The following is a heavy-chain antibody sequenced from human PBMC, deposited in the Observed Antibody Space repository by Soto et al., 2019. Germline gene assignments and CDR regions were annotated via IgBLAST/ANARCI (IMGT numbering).Heavy chain of an antibody. CDR1: GFSLNTRAVG. J-gene: IGHJ3*01. V-gene: IGHV2-5*01. Sequence: QITLKESGPTLVKPTQTLTLTCTFSGFSLNTRAVGVGWIRQPPGEALEWLALINWHGDERYSPSLKDRLTIAKDTSKNHVVLKMTNIDPVDTATYYCAHIHHLGGFDVWGQGTTVTVSS. CDR3: AHIHHLGGFDV. CDR2: INWHGDE. D-gene: IGHD2-15*01.